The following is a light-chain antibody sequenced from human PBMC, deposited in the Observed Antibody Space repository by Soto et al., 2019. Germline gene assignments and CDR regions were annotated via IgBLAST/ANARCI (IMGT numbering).Light chain of an antibody. CDR2: AAS. V-gene: IGKV1-6*01. CDR1: QGSRND. J-gene: IGKJ4*01. CDR3: LHDHDYPLT. Sequence: AIAMTQSPSSLSAYVGDRVIISCRASQGSRNDLGWYQQKPGKAPKLLIYAASSLQSGVPSRFSGSGSGTDFILTISSLQPEDSATYYCLHDHDYPLTFGGGTRVEIK.